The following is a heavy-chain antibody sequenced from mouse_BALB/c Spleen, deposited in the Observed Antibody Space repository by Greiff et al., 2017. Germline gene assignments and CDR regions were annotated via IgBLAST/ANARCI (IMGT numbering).Heavy chain of an antibody. Sequence: EVMLVESGGGLVQPGGSRKLSCAASGFTFSSFGMHWVRQAPEKGLEWVAYISSGSSTTYYTDTVKGRFTISRDNPKNTLFLQMTSLRSEDTAMYYCEVVWATNDYAMDYWGQGTSVTVSA. D-gene: IGHD2-10*02. CDR3: EVVWATNDYAMDY. V-gene: IGHV5-17*02. CDR2: ISSGSSTT. CDR1: GFTFSSFG. J-gene: IGHJ4*01.